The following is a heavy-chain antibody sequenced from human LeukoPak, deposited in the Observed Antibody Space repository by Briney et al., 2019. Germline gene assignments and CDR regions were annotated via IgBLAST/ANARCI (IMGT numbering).Heavy chain of an antibody. CDR3: ARGSWWGLLGGDY. D-gene: IGHD1-26*01. CDR1: GDSISTYY. CDR2: IYYTGIT. V-gene: IGHV4-59*01. J-gene: IGHJ4*02. Sequence: SETLSLTCTISGDSISTYYWSWIRQPPGKGLEWIGYIYYTGITNYNPSLKSRVTISIDTSKIQFSLKLSSVTAADTAVYYCARGSWWGLLGGDYWGQGILVTVSS.